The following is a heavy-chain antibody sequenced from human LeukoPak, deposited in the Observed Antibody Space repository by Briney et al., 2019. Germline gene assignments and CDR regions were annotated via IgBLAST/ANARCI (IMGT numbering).Heavy chain of an antibody. CDR3: ARATTKGVDF. Sequence: QTGGSLRLSCTASGFTVSSNSTSWVRQAPGKGLEWVSFIYSGGNTHYSDSLKGRFTISRDNAKNTLYLQVNSLRADDTAVYYCARATTKGVDFWGQGTLVTVSS. J-gene: IGHJ4*02. V-gene: IGHV3-53*01. CDR2: IYSGGNT. CDR1: GFTVSSNS. D-gene: IGHD1-26*01.